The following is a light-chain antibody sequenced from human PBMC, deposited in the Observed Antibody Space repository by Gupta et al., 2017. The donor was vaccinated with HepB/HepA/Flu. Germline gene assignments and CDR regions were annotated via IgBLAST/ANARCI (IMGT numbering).Light chain of an antibody. Sequence: EIVLTQSPATLSLSPGERATLSCRASQSVSSYLAWYQQKPGQAPRLLIYDASNRATGIPARFSGSGSETDFTLTISSLEPEDFEVYYCQQRRTFGGGTKVEIK. CDR3: QQRRT. J-gene: IGKJ4*01. CDR1: QSVSSY. V-gene: IGKV3-11*01. CDR2: DAS.